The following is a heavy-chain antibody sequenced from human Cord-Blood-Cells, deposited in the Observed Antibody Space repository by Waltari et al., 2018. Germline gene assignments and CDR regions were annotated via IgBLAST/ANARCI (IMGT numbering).Heavy chain of an antibody. CDR1: GGSISSSSYY. J-gene: IGHJ4*02. Sequence: QLQLQESGPGLVKPSETLSLTCTVSGGSISSSSYYWGWIRQPPGKGLEWIGSIYYSGSTYYNPSLKSRVTISVDTSKNQFSRKLSAVTAADTAVYYYARLMREYFDYWGQGTLVTVSS. CDR3: ARLMREYFDY. V-gene: IGHV4-39*07. D-gene: IGHD3-16*01. CDR2: IYYSGST.